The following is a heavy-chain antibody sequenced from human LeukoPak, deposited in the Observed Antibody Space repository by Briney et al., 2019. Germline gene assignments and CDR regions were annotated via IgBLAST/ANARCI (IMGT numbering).Heavy chain of an antibody. D-gene: IGHD3-22*01. CDR3: ARDLSAYYDSSGYSHFDY. J-gene: IGHJ4*02. Sequence: ASVKVSCKASGGTFTSYGISWVRQAPGQGLEWMGWISTYNGNTNYAQKLQGRVTMTTDTSTSTAYMELRSLRSDDTAVYYCARDLSAYYDSSGYSHFDYWGQGTLVTVSS. CDR1: GGTFTSYG. CDR2: ISTYNGNT. V-gene: IGHV1-18*01.